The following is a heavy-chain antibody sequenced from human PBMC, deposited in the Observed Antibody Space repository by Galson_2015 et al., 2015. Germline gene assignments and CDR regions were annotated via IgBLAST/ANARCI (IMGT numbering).Heavy chain of an antibody. CDR2: IIPIFGTA. D-gene: IGHD6-13*01. CDR3: ARGTPGIAAASYWYYYMDV. CDR1: GGTFSSYA. Sequence: SVKVSCKASGGTFSSYAISWVRQAPGQGLEWMGGIIPIFGTANYAQKFQGRVTITADESTSTAYMELSSLRSEDTAVYYCARGTPGIAAASYWYYYMDVWGKGTTVTVSS. J-gene: IGHJ6*03. V-gene: IGHV1-69*13.